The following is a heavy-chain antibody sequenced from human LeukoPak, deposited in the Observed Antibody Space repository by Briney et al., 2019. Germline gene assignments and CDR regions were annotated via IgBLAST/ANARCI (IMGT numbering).Heavy chain of an antibody. CDR1: GFTFSTYY. CDR3: ASGFSSSPYFDY. V-gene: IGHV3-21*01. CDR2: ITGSSSYI. D-gene: IGHD6-6*01. J-gene: IGHJ4*02. Sequence: GGSLRLSCAAAGFTFSTYYMNWVRQAPGKGLEWVSFITGSSSYIYYTDSVKGRFTISRDNAKNSLFLQMNSLRDEDTAVYYCASGFSSSPYFDYWGQGTLVTVSS.